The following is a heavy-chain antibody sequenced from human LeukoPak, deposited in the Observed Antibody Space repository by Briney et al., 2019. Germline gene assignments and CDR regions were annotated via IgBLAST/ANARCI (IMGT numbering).Heavy chain of an antibody. CDR3: AEAGWPVGYFDY. CDR1: GFTFSSYA. D-gene: IGHD3-16*01. J-gene: IGHJ4*02. CDR2: ISGSGGST. Sequence: GGSLRLSCAASGFTFSSYAMSWVRQAPGKGLEWVSAISGSGGSTYYADSVKGRFTISRDNSKNTLYLQMNSLRAEDTAVYYCAEAGWPVGYFDYWGQGTLVTVSS. V-gene: IGHV3-23*01.